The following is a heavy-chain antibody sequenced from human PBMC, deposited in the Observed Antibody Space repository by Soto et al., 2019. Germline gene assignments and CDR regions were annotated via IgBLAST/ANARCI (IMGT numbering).Heavy chain of an antibody. CDR3: ARLLHSSSWPNWFDP. CDR1: GYRFTSYW. D-gene: IGHD6-13*01. Sequence: PGESLKISCKGSGYRFTSYWIGWVRQMPGEGLEWMGIMNPANSDIRYSPSFQGQVTISADKSISTAYLQWSSLKASDTAMYYCARLLHSSSWPNWFDPWGQGTLVTVSS. CDR2: MNPANSDI. J-gene: IGHJ5*02. V-gene: IGHV5-51*01.